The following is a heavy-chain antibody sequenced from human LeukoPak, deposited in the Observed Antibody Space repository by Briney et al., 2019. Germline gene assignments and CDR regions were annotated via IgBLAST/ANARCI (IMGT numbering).Heavy chain of an antibody. Sequence: GDSVRVSCKASGYTFTGYYMHWVRQAPGQGLEWMGWINPNSGGTNYAQKFQGRVTMTRDTSISTAYMELSRLRSDDTAVYYCFAAAGTDYWGQGTLVTVSS. D-gene: IGHD6-13*01. J-gene: IGHJ4*02. V-gene: IGHV1-2*02. CDR1: GYTFTGYY. CDR2: INPNSGGT. CDR3: FAAAGTDY.